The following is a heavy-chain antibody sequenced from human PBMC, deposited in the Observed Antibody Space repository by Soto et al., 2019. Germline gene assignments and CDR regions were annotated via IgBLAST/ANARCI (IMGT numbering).Heavy chain of an antibody. CDR3: ARGVSAGVEY. D-gene: IGHD1-26*01. Sequence: QVQLVQSGAEVREPGASVKVSCKASGYSFTSLDINWVRQTAGQGLEWMGWMQPSTGRTGYAQKFQGRVTMTRDTSINTAYVELSTLTADDTAFYYCARGVSAGVEYWGQGTLVTVSS. V-gene: IGHV1-8*02. CDR1: GYSFTSLD. CDR2: MQPSTGRT. J-gene: IGHJ4*02.